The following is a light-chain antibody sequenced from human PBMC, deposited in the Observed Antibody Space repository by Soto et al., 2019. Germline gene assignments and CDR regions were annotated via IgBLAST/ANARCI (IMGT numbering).Light chain of an antibody. Sequence: EFVLTQSPSTLSVTPGATSTLSCGASQSVSSSLAWYQQKPGQAPRLIIHDASSMATGIPSRFSGSGSGTDFAITISSLEHEDFAVYYCHHRGNGLNFGQGTRLEI. CDR3: HHRGNGLN. J-gene: IGKJ5*01. CDR1: QSVSSS. CDR2: DAS. V-gene: IGKV3-11*01.